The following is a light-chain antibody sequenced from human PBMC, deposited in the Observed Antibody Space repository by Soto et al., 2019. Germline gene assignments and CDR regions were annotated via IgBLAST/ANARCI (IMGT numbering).Light chain of an antibody. CDR2: DVS. CDR3: SSYTSSSTLV. V-gene: IGLV2-14*01. Sequence: QSVLTQPASVSGSPGQSITISCTGTSSDVGGHNSVAWYQHNPGKAPKLMIYDVSNRPSGVSSRFSGSKSGNTASLSISGLQAEDEADYYCSSYTSSSTLVFGTGTRSPS. J-gene: IGLJ1*01. CDR1: SSDVGGHNS.